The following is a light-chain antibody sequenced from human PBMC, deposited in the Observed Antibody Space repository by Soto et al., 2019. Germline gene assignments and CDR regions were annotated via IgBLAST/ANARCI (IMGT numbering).Light chain of an antibody. Sequence: EIVMTQSPATLSVSPGERATLCCRASQSVGSNLAWYQQKPGQAPRLLIYGASTRATGIPARFSGSGSGTEFTLTISSLQSEDFAVYYCQQYSNWPPGTFGQGTKVDIK. CDR1: QSVGSN. J-gene: IGKJ1*01. V-gene: IGKV3-15*01. CDR2: GAS. CDR3: QQYSNWPPGT.